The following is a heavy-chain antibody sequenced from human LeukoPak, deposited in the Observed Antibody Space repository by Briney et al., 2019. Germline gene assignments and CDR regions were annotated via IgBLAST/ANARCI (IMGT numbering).Heavy chain of an antibody. CDR2: IYTSGSA. CDR3: ARVTGSSSAYYYYYYYMDV. J-gene: IGHJ6*03. V-gene: IGHV4-4*07. D-gene: IGHD6-6*01. Sequence: SETLSLTCTVSGGSISSYYWSWLRQPAGKGLEWLGRIYTSGSANYNPSLKSRVTMSVDTSKNQFSLKLSSVTAADTAVYYCARVTGSSSAYYYYYYYMDVWGKGTTVTVSS. CDR1: GGSISSYY.